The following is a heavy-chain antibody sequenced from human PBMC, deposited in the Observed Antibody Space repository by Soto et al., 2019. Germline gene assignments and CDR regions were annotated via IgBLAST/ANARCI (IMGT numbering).Heavy chain of an antibody. CDR1: VFSFSDHA. D-gene: IGHD3-10*01. CDR3: ARDMWLGDPLPYYYYGVDV. J-gene: IGHJ6*02. CDR2: ISYDGDNK. V-gene: IGHV3-30-3*01. Sequence: PGGSLRLSCAASVFSFSDHAMHWVRQAPGKGLEWLAIISYDGDNKYYAESVRGRFTISRDNSKNTLYLQMNSLRPEDTAVYYCARDMWLGDPLPYYYYGVDVWGQGTTVTVSS.